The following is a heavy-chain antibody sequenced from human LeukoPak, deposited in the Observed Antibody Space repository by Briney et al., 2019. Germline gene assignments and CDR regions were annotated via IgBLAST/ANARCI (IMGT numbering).Heavy chain of an antibody. V-gene: IGHV4-38-2*02. CDR1: GYSISSGYY. CDR3: ARSHIVGANFDY. J-gene: IGHJ4*02. Sequence: SETLSLTCTVSGYSISSGYYWGWIRQPPGKGLEWIGSIYHSGSTYYNPSLKSRVTISVDTSKNQFSLKLSSVTAADTAVYYCARSHIVGANFDYWGQGTLVTVSS. CDR2: IYHSGST. D-gene: IGHD1-26*01.